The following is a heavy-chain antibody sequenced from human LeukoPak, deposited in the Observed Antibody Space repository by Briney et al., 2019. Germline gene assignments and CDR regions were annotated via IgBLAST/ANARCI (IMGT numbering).Heavy chain of an antibody. J-gene: IGHJ4*02. CDR1: GFTFSSYA. D-gene: IGHD6-19*01. CDR2: ISGSGGST. CDR3: AKPYSSGWYVFDY. Sequence: GGSLRLSCAASGFTFSSYAMSWVRQAPGKGLEWVSVISGSGGSTYYADSVKGRFTISRDNSKNTLYLQMNSLRAEDTAVYYCAKPYSSGWYVFDYWGQGTLVTVSS. V-gene: IGHV3-23*01.